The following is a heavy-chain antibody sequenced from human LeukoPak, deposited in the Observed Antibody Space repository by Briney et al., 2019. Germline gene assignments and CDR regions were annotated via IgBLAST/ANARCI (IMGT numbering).Heavy chain of an antibody. V-gene: IGHV4-4*02. CDR1: GGSITSTNW. D-gene: IGHD2-8*01. CDR3: SRENGAFSPFGY. J-gene: IGHJ4*02. CDR2: ISLSGLT. Sequence: SETLSLTCGVSGGSITSTNWWSWVRQPPGQGLEWIGEISLSGLTNYNPSLKSRVTMALDKSKNHLSLNLTSATAADTAVYYCSRENGAFSPFGYWGQGTLVTVPS.